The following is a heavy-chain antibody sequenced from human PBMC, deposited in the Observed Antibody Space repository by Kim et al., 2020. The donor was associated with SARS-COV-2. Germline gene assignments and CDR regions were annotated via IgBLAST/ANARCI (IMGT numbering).Heavy chain of an antibody. Sequence: SETLSLTCAVYGGSFSGYYWSWIRQPPGKGLEWIGEINHSGSTNYNPSLKSRVTISVDTSKNQFSLKLSSVTAADTAVYYCARVRAARLEYFDLLGRGTL. CDR3: ARVRAARLEYFDL. J-gene: IGHJ2*01. CDR1: GGSFSGYY. V-gene: IGHV4-34*01. CDR2: INHSGST. D-gene: IGHD6-6*01.